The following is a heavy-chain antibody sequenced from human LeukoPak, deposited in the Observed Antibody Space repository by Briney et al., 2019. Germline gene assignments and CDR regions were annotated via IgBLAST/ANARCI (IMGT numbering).Heavy chain of an antibody. CDR1: GSSISSGYY. J-gene: IGHJ3*02. CDR3: AKSNGYGLIDI. CDR2: IFYRGST. D-gene: IGHD2-2*03. V-gene: IGHV4-38-2*02. Sequence: SETLSLTCTVSGSSISSGYYWGWIRQPPGKRLEWIGNIFYRGSTYYGPSLKSRVTISLDTSKNQFSLNLNSVTAADTAVYYCAKSNGYGLIDIWGQGTMVTVSS.